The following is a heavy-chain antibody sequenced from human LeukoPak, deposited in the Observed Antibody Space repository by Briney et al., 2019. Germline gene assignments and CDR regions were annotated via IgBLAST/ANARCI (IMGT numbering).Heavy chain of an antibody. CDR2: ISSSGSTI. J-gene: IGHJ6*02. CDR1: GFTFSDYY. D-gene: IGHD1-7*01. Sequence: GGSLRLSCAASGFTFSDYYMTWIRQAPGKGLEWVSCISSSGSTIFYADSVKGRFTISRDNAKSSLFLQMNSLRAEDTAVYYCAKDLGGTTTYYYYGMDVWGQGTTVTVSS. V-gene: IGHV3-11*04. CDR3: AKDLGGTTTYYYYGMDV.